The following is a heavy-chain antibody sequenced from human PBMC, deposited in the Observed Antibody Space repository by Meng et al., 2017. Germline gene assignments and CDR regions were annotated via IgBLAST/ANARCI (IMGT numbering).Heavy chain of an antibody. D-gene: IGHD6-13*01. CDR3: ARDEDISAAGKLFGDY. J-gene: IGHJ4*02. CDR2: IDPKNGDT. V-gene: IGHV1-2*06. Sequence: QVQWVQSGAEVKKPGASVKVSCKPSGYHFPDYYIHWVRQAPGQGLEWMGRIDPKNGDTHYAQKFQGRVTMTGDTSISTAYMDLSGLRSDDTAVYYCARDEDISAAGKLFGDYWGQGTLVTVSS. CDR1: GYHFPDYY.